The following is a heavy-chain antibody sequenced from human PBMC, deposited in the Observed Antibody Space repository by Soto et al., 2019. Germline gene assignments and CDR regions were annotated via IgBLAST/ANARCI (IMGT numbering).Heavy chain of an antibody. D-gene: IGHD5-18*01. CDR3: AYVGGYSTGDYSFDF. CDR2: ISTYNENM. Sequence: ASVKVSCTVSGSTFTSNGIGWARQAPGQGLEWMGWISTYNENMDTAPQLQGRLTMTTDTSTKTAYMELTNLKLDDTALYYCAYVGGYSTGDYSFDFWGQGTPVTVSS. V-gene: IGHV1-18*04. J-gene: IGHJ4*02. CDR1: GSTFTSNG.